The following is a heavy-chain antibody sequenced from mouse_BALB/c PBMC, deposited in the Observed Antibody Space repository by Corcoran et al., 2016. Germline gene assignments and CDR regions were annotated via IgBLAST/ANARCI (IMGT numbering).Heavy chain of an antibody. D-gene: IGHD4-1*01. CDR2: IDPANGNT. CDR3: ANWDWYVDV. Sequence: EVQLQQSGAELVKPGASVKLSFTASGFNIKDTYMHWVKQRPEHGLELIGRIDPANGNTKYDPKFQGKATITADTSSNTAYLQLSSLTSEDTAVYYCANWDWYVDVWGAGTTVTVS. CDR1: GFNIKDTY. J-gene: IGHJ1*01. V-gene: IGHV14-3*02.